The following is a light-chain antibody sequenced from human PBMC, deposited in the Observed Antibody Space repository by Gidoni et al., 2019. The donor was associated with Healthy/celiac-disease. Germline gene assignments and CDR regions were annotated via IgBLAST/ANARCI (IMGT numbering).Light chain of an antibody. V-gene: IGKV3-20*01. J-gene: IGKJ1*01. CDR1: QSVSSSY. CDR2: GAS. Sequence: EIVLTQSPGTLSLSPGERATRSCRASQSVSSSYLAWYQQKPGQAPRLLIYGASSRATGIPDMFSGSASRTDFTLTISRLEPEDFAVYYCQQYGSSPRTFGQGTKVEIK. CDR3: QQYGSSPRT.